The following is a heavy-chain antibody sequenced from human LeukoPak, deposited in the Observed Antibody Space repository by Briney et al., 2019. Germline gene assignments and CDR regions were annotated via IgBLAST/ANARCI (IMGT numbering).Heavy chain of an antibody. D-gene: IGHD2-2*01. Sequence: GASVKVSCKASGGTFCSYAISWVRQAPGQGLEWMGGIIPIFGTANYAQKFQGRVTITADESTSTAYMELSSLRSEDTAVYYCAIIPAAMPRYYYYGMDVWGKGTTVTVSS. CDR1: GGTFCSYA. CDR3: AIIPAAMPRYYYYGMDV. CDR2: IIPIFGTA. J-gene: IGHJ6*04. V-gene: IGHV1-69*13.